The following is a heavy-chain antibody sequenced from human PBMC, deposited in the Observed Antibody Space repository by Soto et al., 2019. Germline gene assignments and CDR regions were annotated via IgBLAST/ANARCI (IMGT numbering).Heavy chain of an antibody. CDR2: IIPIFGTA. J-gene: IGHJ3*02. CDR1: GGAFSTYA. D-gene: IGHD4-4*01. V-gene: IGHV1-69*12. CDR3: ARERLEMATVFDI. Sequence: QVQLVQSGAEVKKPGSSVKVSCKASGGAFSTYAISWVRQAPGQGLEWMGGIIPIFGTANYAQKFQDRVTITADESTSTAYMELSSLRSEDTAVYYCARERLEMATVFDIWGQGTVVTVSS.